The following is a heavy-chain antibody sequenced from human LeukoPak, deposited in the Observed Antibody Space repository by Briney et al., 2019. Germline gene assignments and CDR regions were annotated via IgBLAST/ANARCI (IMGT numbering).Heavy chain of an antibody. J-gene: IGHJ5*02. V-gene: IGHV3-23*01. CDR2: ISGSGGST. D-gene: IGHD1-26*01. CDR3: AKDDNSQSYFIVGGWFDP. Sequence: LSGGSLRLSCAASGFTFSSYAMSWVRQAPGKGLEWVSAISGSGGSTYYADSVKGRFTISRDNSKNTLYLQMNSLRAEDTAVYYCAKDDNSQSYFIVGGWFDPWGQGTLVTVSS. CDR1: GFTFSSYA.